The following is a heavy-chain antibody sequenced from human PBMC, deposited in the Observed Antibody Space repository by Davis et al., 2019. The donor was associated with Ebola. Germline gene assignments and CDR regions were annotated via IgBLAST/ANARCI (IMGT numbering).Heavy chain of an antibody. CDR1: GFTFSSYA. J-gene: IGHJ5*02. V-gene: IGHV3-30-3*01. CDR2: ISYDGSNK. D-gene: IGHD1-26*01. CDR3: ARDGPEWELLGWFDP. Sequence: GESLKISCVASGFTFSSYAMHWVRQAPGKGLEWVAVISYDGSNKYYADSVKGRFTISRDNSKNTLYLQMNSLRAEDTAVYYCARDGPEWELLGWFDPWGQGTLVTVSS.